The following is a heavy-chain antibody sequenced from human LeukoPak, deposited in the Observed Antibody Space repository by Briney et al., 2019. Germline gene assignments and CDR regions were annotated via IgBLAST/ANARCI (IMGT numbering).Heavy chain of an antibody. J-gene: IGHJ3*02. V-gene: IGHV3-33*08. Sequence: GGSLRLSCAASGFTFSSYGMHWVRQAPGKGLEWVAGIWYSGSNKYYADSVKGRFTISRDNSKNTLYLQMNSLRAEDTAVYYCAREGSNDAFDIWGQGTMVTVSS. CDR1: GFTFSSYG. CDR3: AREGSNDAFDI. CDR2: IWYSGSNK.